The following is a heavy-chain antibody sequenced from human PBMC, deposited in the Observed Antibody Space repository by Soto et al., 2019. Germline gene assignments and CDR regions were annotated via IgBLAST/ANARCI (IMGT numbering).Heavy chain of an antibody. CDR3: ARGSIFGVVRNAFDI. CDR1: GGSISGNGYY. CDR2: ISYSGRT. D-gene: IGHD3-3*01. V-gene: IGHV4-31*11. J-gene: IGHJ3*02. Sequence: QVQLQESGPGLVKPSQTLSLTCAVSGGSISGNGYYWNWSRQHPGKGLEWIGYISYSGRTFYSPSLKSRVTTSLATSKNQFSLKLSSVTAADTAIYYGARGSIFGVVRNAFDIWGQGTMVAVSS.